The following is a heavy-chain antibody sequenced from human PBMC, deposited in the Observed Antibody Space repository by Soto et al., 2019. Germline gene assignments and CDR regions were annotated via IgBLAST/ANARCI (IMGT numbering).Heavy chain of an antibody. Sequence: QLQLQESGPGLVKPSETLSLTCTVSGCSISSSSYYWGWIRQPPGKGLEWIGSIYYSGSTYYNPSLQSGVTISVDTSKNQFSLKLSSVTAADTAVYYCVNGVTDRLTPFGYWGQGTLVTVSS. J-gene: IGHJ4*02. CDR3: VNGVTDRLTPFGY. V-gene: IGHV4-39*01. CDR1: GCSISSSSYY. CDR2: IYYSGST. D-gene: IGHD2-21*02.